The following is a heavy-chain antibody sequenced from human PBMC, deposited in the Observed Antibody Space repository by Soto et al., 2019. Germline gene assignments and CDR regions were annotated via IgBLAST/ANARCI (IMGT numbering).Heavy chain of an antibody. V-gene: IGHV3-23*01. D-gene: IGHD3-9*01. CDR3: APTRGPDCFGC. J-gene: IGHJ6*02. CDR1: GFTFSNYA. CDR2: ICDNGANT. Sequence: GGSLRLSCIASGFTFSNYAMSWVRQAPGKGLERVSTICDNGANTFFGGSMKGRFDISRDSSKNTVFLHLRSVRAADPAIYYCAPTRGPDCFGCWGQRTTVTASS.